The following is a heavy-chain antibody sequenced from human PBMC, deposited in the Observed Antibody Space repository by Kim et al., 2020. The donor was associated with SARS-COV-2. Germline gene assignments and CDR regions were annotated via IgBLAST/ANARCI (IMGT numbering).Heavy chain of an antibody. D-gene: IGHD3-22*01. CDR1: GGSFSGYY. V-gene: IGHV4-34*01. Sequence: SETLSLTCAVYGGSFSGYYWSWIRQPPGKGLEWIGEINHSGSTNYNPSLKSRVTISVDTSKNQFSLKLSSVTAADTAVYYCARVKRTHYYDSSGYPDYWGQGTLVTVSS. CDR3: ARVKRTHYYDSSGYPDY. CDR2: INHSGST. J-gene: IGHJ4*02.